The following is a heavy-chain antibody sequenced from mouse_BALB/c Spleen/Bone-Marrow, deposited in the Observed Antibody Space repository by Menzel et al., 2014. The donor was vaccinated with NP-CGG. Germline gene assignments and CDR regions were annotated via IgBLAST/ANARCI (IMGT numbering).Heavy chain of an antibody. V-gene: IGHV1-14*01. CDR1: GYTFTSYV. D-gene: IGHD6-1*01. CDR3: ARWASSMDY. J-gene: IGHJ4*01. Sequence: VQLQQPGPELVKPGASVTMSCKASGYTFTSYVMHWVKQKPRQGLEWIGYINPYNDGTKYNEKFKGKATLTSDKSSSTAYMELSSLTSEDSAVYYCARWASSMDYWGQGTSVTVSS. CDR2: INPYNDGT.